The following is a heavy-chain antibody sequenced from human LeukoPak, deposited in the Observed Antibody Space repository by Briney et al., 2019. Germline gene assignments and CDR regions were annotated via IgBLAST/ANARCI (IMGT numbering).Heavy chain of an antibody. V-gene: IGHV1-2*02. J-gene: IGHJ3*02. Sequence: ASVKVSCKASGYTFTSYDINWVRQATGQGLEWMGWINPNSGGTNYAQKFQGRATMTRDTSISTAYMELSRLRSDDTAVYYCARDPPFWSGYGAFDIWGQGTMVTVSS. CDR3: ARDPPFWSGYGAFDI. D-gene: IGHD3-3*01. CDR2: INPNSGGT. CDR1: GYTFTSYD.